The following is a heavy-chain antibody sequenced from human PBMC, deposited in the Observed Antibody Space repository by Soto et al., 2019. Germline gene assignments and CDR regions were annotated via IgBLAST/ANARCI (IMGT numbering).Heavy chain of an antibody. V-gene: IGHV4-59*01. J-gene: IGHJ4*02. CDR2: IYYSGST. D-gene: IGHD3-10*01. CDR3: ARVSYTGGSGSPWYFDY. Sequence: QVQLQESGPGLVKPSETLSLTCTVSGGSISNYYWGWIRQPPGEGLECMGYIYYSGSTNYNPSLTIQVNISVDTSKNQFSLKLSSVNAADTAVYYCARVSYTGGSGSPWYFDYWGQGTLVTVSS. CDR1: GGSISNYY.